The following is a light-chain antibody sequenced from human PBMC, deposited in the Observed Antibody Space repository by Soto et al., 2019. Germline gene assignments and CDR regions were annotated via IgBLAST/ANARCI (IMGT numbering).Light chain of an antibody. CDR3: MQALQTPPT. Sequence: DIVMTQSPLSLPVTPGEPASISCRSSQSLLHSNGYNYLDWYLQKPGQSPQLLIYLGSNRASGVPYRFSGSGSGTDFTLKISRVEAEDVGVYYCMQALQTPPTFGQGNKLEIK. V-gene: IGKV2-28*01. J-gene: IGKJ2*01. CDR1: QSLLHSNGYNY. CDR2: LGS.